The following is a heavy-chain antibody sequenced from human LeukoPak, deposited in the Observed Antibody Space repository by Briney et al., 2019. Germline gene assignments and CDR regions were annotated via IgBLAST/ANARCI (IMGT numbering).Heavy chain of an antibody. CDR3: AKDQFLTMRAGGQYGVDV. CDR1: GFTFSSYA. CDR2: ISGRGGNT. V-gene: IGHV3-23*01. Sequence: QPGGSLRLSCAASGFTFSSYAMTWVRQAPGKGLKWVSTISGRGGNTYYADSVKGRFTISRDNSKNTLYLQMNSLRVEDTAAYYCAKDQFLTMRAGGQYGVDVWGQGTTVTVSS. D-gene: IGHD3-22*01. J-gene: IGHJ6*02.